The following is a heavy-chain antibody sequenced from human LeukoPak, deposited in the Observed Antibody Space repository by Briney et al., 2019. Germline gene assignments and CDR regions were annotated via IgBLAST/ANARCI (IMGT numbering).Heavy chain of an antibody. Sequence: SETLSLTCAVYGGSFSGYYWSWIRQPPGKGLEWIGEINHSGSTNYNPSLKSRVTISVDTSKNQFSLKLSSVTAADTAVYYCARGPGATGFDYWGQGTLVTVSS. J-gene: IGHJ4*02. V-gene: IGHV4-34*01. CDR3: ARGPGATGFDY. CDR1: GGSFSGYY. D-gene: IGHD1-26*01. CDR2: INHSGST.